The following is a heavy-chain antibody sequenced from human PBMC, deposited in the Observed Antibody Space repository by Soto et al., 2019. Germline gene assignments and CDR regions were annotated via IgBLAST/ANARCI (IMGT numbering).Heavy chain of an antibody. CDR3: AKNGQPPYYYYGMDV. Sequence: GASVKVSCKASGSTFTRYGISWVRQAPGQGLEWMGWISGYNGDTNYAQKFQDRVSMTIDTSTGTAYMELRSLTSDDTAIYYCAKNGQPPYYYYGMDVWGQGTTVTVSS. CDR2: ISGYNGDT. CDR1: GSTFTRYG. J-gene: IGHJ6*02. V-gene: IGHV1-18*01. D-gene: IGHD2-8*01.